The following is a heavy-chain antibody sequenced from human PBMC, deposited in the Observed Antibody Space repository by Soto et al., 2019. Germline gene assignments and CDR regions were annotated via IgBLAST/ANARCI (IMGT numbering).Heavy chain of an antibody. CDR3: AKDEQWLVLAADY. CDR1: GFTFSSYA. V-gene: IGHV3-23*01. J-gene: IGHJ4*02. Sequence: GGALRLSCAASGFTFSSYAMSWVRQAPGKGLEWVSAISGSGGSTYYADSVKGRFTISRDNSKNTLYLQMNSLRAEDTAVYYCAKDEQWLVLAADYWGQGTLVTVSS. CDR2: ISGSGGST. D-gene: IGHD6-19*01.